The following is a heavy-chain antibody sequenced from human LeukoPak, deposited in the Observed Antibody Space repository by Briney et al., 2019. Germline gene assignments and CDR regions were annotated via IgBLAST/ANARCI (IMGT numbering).Heavy chain of an antibody. CDR1: GYSISSGYY. J-gene: IGHJ4*02. V-gene: IGHV4-38-2*02. CDR3: ARHSTSWSPSPDY. Sequence: SETLCLTCTVSGYSISSGYYWGWILQPPGKGLEWIGSIYHSGSTYYNPSLKGRATISVDTSKTQFSLKLSSVTAADTAVYYCARHSTSWSPSPDYWGQGTLVIVSS. CDR2: IYHSGST. D-gene: IGHD2-2*01.